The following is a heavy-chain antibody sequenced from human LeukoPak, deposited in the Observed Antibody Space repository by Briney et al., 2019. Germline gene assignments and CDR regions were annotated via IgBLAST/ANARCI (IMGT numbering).Heavy chain of an antibody. Sequence: PGGSLRLSCAASGFTFSSYSMNWVRQAPGKGLEWVSYISSSSSTIYYADSVKGRFTISRDNAKNSLYLQMNSLRAEDTAVYYCASRFLEWEYYFDYWGQGTLVTVSS. V-gene: IGHV3-48*01. CDR2: ISSSSSTI. D-gene: IGHD3-3*01. CDR3: ASRFLEWEYYFDY. J-gene: IGHJ4*02. CDR1: GFTFSSYS.